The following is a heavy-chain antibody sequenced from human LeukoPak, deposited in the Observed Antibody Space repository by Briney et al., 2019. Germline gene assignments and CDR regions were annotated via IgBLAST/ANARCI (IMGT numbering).Heavy chain of an antibody. V-gene: IGHV3-11*04. D-gene: IGHD6-19*01. Sequence: PGGSLRLSCAASGFTFSDYYMSWIRQAPGKGVEWVSYISSSGSTIYYADSVKGRFTISRDNAKNSLYLQMNSLRAEDTAVYYCARMGQQWRSYFDYWGQGTLVTVSS. CDR1: GFTFSDYY. J-gene: IGHJ4*02. CDR2: ISSSGSTI. CDR3: ARMGQQWRSYFDY.